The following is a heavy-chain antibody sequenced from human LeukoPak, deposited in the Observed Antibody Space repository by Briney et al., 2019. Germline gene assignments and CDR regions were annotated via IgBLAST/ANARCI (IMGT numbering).Heavy chain of an antibody. J-gene: IGHJ3*02. Sequence: GSLRLSCAASGFTFSNYAVSWVRQPPRKGLEWVSAISGSGASTYYADSVKGRFTISRDNSKNTLYLQMNSLGAEDTAVYYCAKIPRTEYYYDSSGFPGFDIWGQGTMVTVSS. CDR3: AKIPRTEYYYDSSGFPGFDI. D-gene: IGHD3-22*01. CDR1: GFTFSNYA. CDR2: ISGSGAST. V-gene: IGHV3-23*01.